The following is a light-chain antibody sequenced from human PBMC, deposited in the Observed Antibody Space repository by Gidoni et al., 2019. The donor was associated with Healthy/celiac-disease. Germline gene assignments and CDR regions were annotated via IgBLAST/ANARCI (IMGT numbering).Light chain of an antibody. CDR1: SSDVGGYNY. J-gene: IGLJ2*01. CDR2: EVS. V-gene: IGLV2-14*01. Sequence: SPRTRPPPVSGSPGRPITISCTGTSSDVGGYNYVSWYQQHPGKAPKLMIYEVSNRPSGVSNRFSDSKSGNTASLTISGLQAEDEADYYCSSYTSSSTVVFGGGTKLTVL. CDR3: SSYTSSSTVV.